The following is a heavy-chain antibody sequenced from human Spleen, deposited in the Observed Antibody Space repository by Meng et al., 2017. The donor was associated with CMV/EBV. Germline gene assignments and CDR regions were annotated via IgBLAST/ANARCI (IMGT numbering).Heavy chain of an antibody. D-gene: IGHD1-1*01. Sequence: SLKISCAASGFTFDDYAMHWVRQAPGKGLEWVSGISWNSGGIRYADSVTGRFTISRDNAKDSLYLQMHRLRVEDTGIYYCARNVIEKQLATWGQGTLVTVS. J-gene: IGHJ5*02. CDR2: ISWNSGGI. CDR3: ARNVIEKQLAT. V-gene: IGHV3-9*01. CDR1: GFTFDDYA.